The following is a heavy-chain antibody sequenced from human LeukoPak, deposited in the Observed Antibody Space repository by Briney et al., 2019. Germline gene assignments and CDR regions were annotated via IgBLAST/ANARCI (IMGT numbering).Heavy chain of an antibody. CDR2: MNPNSGNT. J-gene: IGHJ4*02. V-gene: IGHV1-8*03. D-gene: IGHD3-16*01. CDR1: GYTFTSYD. Sequence: ASVKVSCKASGYTFTSYDINWVRQATGQGLEWMGWMNPNSGNTGYAQKFQGRVTITRNTSISTAYMELSSLRSEDTAVYYCATVTPPGEYYFDYWGQGTLVTVSS. CDR3: ATVTPPGEYYFDY.